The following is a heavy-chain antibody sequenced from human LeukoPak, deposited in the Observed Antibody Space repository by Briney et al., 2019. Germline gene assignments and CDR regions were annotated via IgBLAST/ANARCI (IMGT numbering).Heavy chain of an antibody. V-gene: IGHV1-69*04. D-gene: IGHD1-20*01. CDR3: ARGPSVYWFDP. J-gene: IGHJ5*02. Sequence: SVKVSCKASGGTFSSYAISWVRQAPGQGLEWMGRIIPILGIANYAQRFQGRVTITADKSTSTAYMELSSLRSEDTAVYYCARGPSVYWFDPWGQGTLVTVSS. CDR1: GGTFSSYA. CDR2: IIPILGIA.